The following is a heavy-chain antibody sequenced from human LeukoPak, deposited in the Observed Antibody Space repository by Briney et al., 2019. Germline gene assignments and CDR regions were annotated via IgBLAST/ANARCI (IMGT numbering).Heavy chain of an antibody. D-gene: IGHD6-19*01. Sequence: RSLRLSCAASGFTFSSYGMHWVRQAPGKGLEWVAVISYDGSNKYYADSVKGRFTISRDNSKNTLYLQMNSLRAEDTAVYYCAKEAGGIAVAGEARYFDYWGQGTLVTVSS. V-gene: IGHV3-30*18. CDR2: ISYDGSNK. J-gene: IGHJ4*02. CDR1: GFTFSSYG. CDR3: AKEAGGIAVAGEARYFDY.